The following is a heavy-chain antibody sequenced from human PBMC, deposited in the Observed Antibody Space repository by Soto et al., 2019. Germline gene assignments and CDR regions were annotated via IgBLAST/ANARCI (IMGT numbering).Heavy chain of an antibody. V-gene: IGHV1-18*04. CDR3: AKDMLNWNGYYFDY. J-gene: IGHJ4*02. CDR1: GYTFTSYG. Sequence: ASVKVSCKASGYTFTSYGISWVRQAPGQGLEWVGWISAYNGNTNYAQKLQGRVAMTTDTSTSTAYMELRSLRSDDTAVYYCAKDMLNWNGYYFDYWGQGTLVTSPQ. D-gene: IGHD1-1*01. CDR2: ISAYNGNT.